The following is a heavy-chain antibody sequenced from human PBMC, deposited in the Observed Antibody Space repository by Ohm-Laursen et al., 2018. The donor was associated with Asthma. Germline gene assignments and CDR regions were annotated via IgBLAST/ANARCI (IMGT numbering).Heavy chain of an antibody. V-gene: IGHV1-46*01. D-gene: IGHD2-8*02. J-gene: IGHJ5*02. CDR3: ARVWMGYCTGGVCYRRRWFDP. CDR2: INPSGGST. Sequence: GASVKVSCKASGYTFTSYYMHWVRQAPGQGLEWMGIINPSGGSTSYAQKFQGRVTMTRDTSTSTVYMELSSLRSEDTAVYYCARVWMGYCTGGVCYRRRWFDPWGQGTLVTVSS. CDR1: GYTFTSYY.